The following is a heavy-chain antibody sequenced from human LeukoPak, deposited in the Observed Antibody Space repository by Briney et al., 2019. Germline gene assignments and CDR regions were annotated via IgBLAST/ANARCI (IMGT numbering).Heavy chain of an antibody. CDR1: GGSISSGGYY. J-gene: IGHJ2*01. D-gene: IGHD4-17*01. V-gene: IGHV4-31*03. CDR3: ARLRGDYGWYFDL. Sequence: SQTLSLTCTVSGGSISSGGYYWSWIRQHPGKGLEWIGYIYYSGSTYYNPSLKSRVTISVDTSKNQFSLKLSSVTAADTAVYYCARLRGDYGWYFDLWGRGTLVTVSS. CDR2: IYYSGST.